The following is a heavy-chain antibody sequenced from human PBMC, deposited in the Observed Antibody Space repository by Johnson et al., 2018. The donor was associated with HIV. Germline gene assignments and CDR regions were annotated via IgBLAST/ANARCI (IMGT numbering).Heavy chain of an antibody. V-gene: IGHV3-33*06. J-gene: IGHJ3*02. Sequence: QEKLVESGGGVVQPGRSLRLSCAASGFTFSSYAMHWVRQAPGKGLEWVAVIWYDGSNKYYADSVKGRFTISRDNSKNTLYLQMNSLRAEDTAVYYCAKGGSLTQDAPFDIWGQGTMVTVSS. D-gene: IGHD1-14*01. CDR3: AKGGSLTQDAPFDI. CDR2: IWYDGSNK. CDR1: GFTFSSYA.